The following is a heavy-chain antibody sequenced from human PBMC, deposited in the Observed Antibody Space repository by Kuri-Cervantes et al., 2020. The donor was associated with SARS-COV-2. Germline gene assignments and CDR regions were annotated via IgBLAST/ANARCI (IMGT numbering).Heavy chain of an antibody. Sequence: SETLSLTCAVFGGSFSGYYRSWIRQSPGKGLEWIGKINHSGSTNYDPSLSSRVTISVDMSKNQFSLRLSSVTAADTAMYYCARGREGVVPATILGLGYFLYFSMDVWGKATSVTVSS. CDR3: ARGREGVVPATILGLGYFLYFSMDV. D-gene: IGHD2-2*01. CDR2: INHSGST. V-gene: IGHV4-34*01. CDR1: GGSFSGYY. J-gene: IGHJ6*03.